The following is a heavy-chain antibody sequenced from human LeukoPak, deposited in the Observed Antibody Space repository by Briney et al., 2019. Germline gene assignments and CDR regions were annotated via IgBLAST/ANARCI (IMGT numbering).Heavy chain of an antibody. J-gene: IGHJ4*02. CDR1: GFAFSSYA. Sequence: GGSLRLSCAASGFAFSSYAMSWVRQAPGKGLEWVSTISGSGGRTYYADSVKGRFTISRDNSKNTLYLQMNSLRTEDTAVYYCARDTVAYCGGDCYSWQVGGFDYWGQGTLVTVSS. V-gene: IGHV3-23*01. CDR3: ARDTVAYCGGDCYSWQVGGFDY. D-gene: IGHD2-21*02. CDR2: ISGSGGRT.